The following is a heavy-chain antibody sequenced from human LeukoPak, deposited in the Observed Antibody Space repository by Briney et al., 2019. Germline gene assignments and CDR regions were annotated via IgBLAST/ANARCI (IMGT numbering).Heavy chain of an antibody. CDR2: IYSGGST. Sequence: SGGSLRLSCAASGFTVSSNYMSWVRQAPGKGLEWVSVIYSGGSTYYADSVKGRVTISRDNSKNTVNLQMNSLRAEDTAVYYCAREETTVTCFDYWGQGTLVTVSS. V-gene: IGHV3-66*01. J-gene: IGHJ4*02. CDR3: AREETTVTCFDY. CDR1: GFTVSSNY. D-gene: IGHD4-17*01.